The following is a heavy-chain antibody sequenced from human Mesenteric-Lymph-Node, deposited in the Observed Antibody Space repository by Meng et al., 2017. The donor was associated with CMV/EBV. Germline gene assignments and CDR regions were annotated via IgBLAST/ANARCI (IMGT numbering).Heavy chain of an antibody. V-gene: IGHV4-30-2*01. CDR2: IFYTGRT. CDR3: ANDYGSGSYRFDY. J-gene: IGHJ4*02. Sequence: SGGSVRNGDHSWSWVRQPPARVLDLLVYIFYTGRTYYNPSLKGRVTMSMDRSKNQFSLKLTSVTAADTAVYYCANDYGSGSYRFDYWGQGTLVTVSS. CDR1: GGSVRNGDHS. D-gene: IGHD3-10*01.